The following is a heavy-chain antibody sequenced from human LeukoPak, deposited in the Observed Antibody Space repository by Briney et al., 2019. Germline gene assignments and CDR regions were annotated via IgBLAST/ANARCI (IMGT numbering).Heavy chain of an antibody. CDR1: GGTFSSYA. J-gene: IGHJ4*02. D-gene: IGHD3-22*01. Sequence: SVRVSCKASGGTFSSYAISWVRQAPGQGLEWMGGIIPIFGTANYAQKFQGRVTITADESTSTAYMELSGLRSEDTAVYYCARALYYDSSGYLFDYWGQGTLVTVSS. CDR3: ARALYYDSSGYLFDY. V-gene: IGHV1-69*13. CDR2: IIPIFGTA.